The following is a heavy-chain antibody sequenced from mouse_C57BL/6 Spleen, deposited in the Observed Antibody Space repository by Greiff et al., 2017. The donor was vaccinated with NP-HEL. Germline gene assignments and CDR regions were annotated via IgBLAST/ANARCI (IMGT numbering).Heavy chain of an antibody. V-gene: IGHV1-81*01. D-gene: IGHD6-5*01. CDR1: GYTFTSYG. CDR2: IYPRSGNT. J-gene: IGHJ4*01. CDR3: ARSLWGGYYAMDY. Sequence: QVHVKQSGAELARPGASVKLSCKASGYTFTSYGISWVKQRTGQGLEWIGEIYPRSGNTYYNEKFKGKATLTADKSSSTAYMELRSLTSEDSAVYFCARSLWGGYYAMDYWGQGTSVTVSS.